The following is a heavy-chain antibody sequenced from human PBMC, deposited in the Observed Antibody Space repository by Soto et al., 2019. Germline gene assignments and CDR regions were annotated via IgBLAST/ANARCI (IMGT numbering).Heavy chain of an antibody. CDR3: ARDRAPQHYNGMDV. V-gene: IGHV4-30-4*01. CDR1: GGSISSGDYY. Sequence: QVQLQESGPGLVKPSQTLSLTCTVSGGSISSGDYYWSWIRQPPGKGWEWIGYIYYSGSTYYNPSLKSQVTISVDTSKNQFSLKLSSVTAADTAVYYCARDRAPQHYNGMDVWGQGTTVTVSS. J-gene: IGHJ6*02. CDR2: IYYSGST.